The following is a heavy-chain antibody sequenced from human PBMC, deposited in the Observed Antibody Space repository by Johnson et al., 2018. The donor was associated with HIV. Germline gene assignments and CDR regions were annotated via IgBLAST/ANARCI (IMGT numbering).Heavy chain of an antibody. CDR1: GFTVSSNY. V-gene: IGHV3-66*04. CDR2: IYSGGST. D-gene: IGHD6-19*01. Sequence: VQLVESGGGVVQRGGSLRLSCAASGFTVSSNYMTWVRQAPGKGLEWVSVIYSGGSTYYADSVKGRFTIFRDNAKNSLYLQMNSLRAEDTAVYYCAKRGSGWPSDAFDIWGQGTMVTVSS. J-gene: IGHJ3*02. CDR3: AKRGSGWPSDAFDI.